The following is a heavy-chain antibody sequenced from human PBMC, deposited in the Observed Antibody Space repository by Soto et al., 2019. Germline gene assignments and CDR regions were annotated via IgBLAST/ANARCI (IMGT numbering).Heavy chain of an antibody. CDR2: IYYSGST. CDR3: ARSGYSGYDFRRVPRKIWYFDI. V-gene: IGHV4-59*01. CDR1: GGSISRYY. Sequence: QVQLQESGPGLVKPSETLSLTCTVSGGSISRYYWSWIRQPPGKGLEWLGYIYYSGSTNYNPSVKSRVTISVDTCKHQFSLKLSSVTAADPAVYYCARSGYSGYDFRRVPRKIWYFDIWGRGSLVTVSS. J-gene: IGHJ2*01. D-gene: IGHD5-12*01.